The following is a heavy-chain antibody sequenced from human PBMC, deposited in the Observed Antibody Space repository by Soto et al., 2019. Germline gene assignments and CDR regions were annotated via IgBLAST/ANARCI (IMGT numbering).Heavy chain of an antibody. CDR1: GYTFTSYG. Sequence: QVQLVQSGGEVKKPGASVKVSCKASGYTFTSYGISWVRQAPGQGLEWMGWISAYNGNTNYAQKFQGRVTMTTDTSTSTAYMELRCLRSDDTAVYYCARTYHYDSRGSEAYWGQGTLVTVSS. J-gene: IGHJ4*02. CDR3: ARTYHYDSRGSEAY. CDR2: ISAYNGNT. D-gene: IGHD3-22*01. V-gene: IGHV1-18*01.